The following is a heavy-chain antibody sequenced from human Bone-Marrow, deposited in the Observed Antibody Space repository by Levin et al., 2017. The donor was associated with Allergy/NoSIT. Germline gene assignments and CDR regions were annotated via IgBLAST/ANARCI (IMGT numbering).Heavy chain of an antibody. CDR3: AAEYYTGSSGIDY. CDR2: ITNTFFDK. CDR1: GFTFRSYT. J-gene: IGHJ4*02. V-gene: IGHV3-21*01. D-gene: IGHD3-22*01. Sequence: GGSLRLSCAASGFTFRSYTMNWVRQAPGKGLEWVSTITNTFFDKYYADSVKGRFFISRDDPESSLYLQMNSLTADDTAIYYCAAEYYTGSSGIDYWGQGTVVTVSS.